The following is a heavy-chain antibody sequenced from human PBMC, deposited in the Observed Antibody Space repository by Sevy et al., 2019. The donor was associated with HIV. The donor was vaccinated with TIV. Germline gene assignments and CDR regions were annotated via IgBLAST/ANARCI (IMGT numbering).Heavy chain of an antibody. D-gene: IGHD2-2*01. V-gene: IGHV3-23*01. CDR1: GFTFSTSA. CDR3: ARVPHPADMQTFYYFGMDV. Sequence: GGSLRLSCAVSGFTFSTSAMSWVRQAPGKGLEWVSSISGSGGSTYYADSVKGRFTISSDNSKNTVYLQMNGLRAEDSDGYYGARVPHPADMQTFYYFGMDVWGQGTTVTVSS. CDR2: ISGSGGST. J-gene: IGHJ6*02.